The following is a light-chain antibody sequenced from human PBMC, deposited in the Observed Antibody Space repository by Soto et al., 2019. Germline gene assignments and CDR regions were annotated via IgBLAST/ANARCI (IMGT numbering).Light chain of an antibody. Sequence: QSALTQPASVSGSPGQSITISCTGTSSDVGGYKYVSWYQQHPGKAPKLMIYEVSNRPSGVSNRFSGSKSGNTASLTISGLQTEDEADYYCSSYTSSRSRVFSGGTKLTVL. V-gene: IGLV2-14*01. CDR2: EVS. J-gene: IGLJ3*02. CDR1: SSDVGGYKY. CDR3: SSYTSSRSRV.